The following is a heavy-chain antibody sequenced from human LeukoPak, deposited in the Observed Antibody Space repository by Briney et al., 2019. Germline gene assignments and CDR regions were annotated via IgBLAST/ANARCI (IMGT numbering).Heavy chain of an antibody. V-gene: IGHV3-53*01. CDR3: ARDLTY. J-gene: IGHJ4*02. Sequence: GGSLRLSCAAFVFTVSNNYMSWVRQAPGKGLEWVSVIYSGSSTYYADSVKGRFTISRDNSKNTLYLQMNSLRAEDTAVYYCARDLTYWGQGTLVTVSS. CDR1: VFTVSNNY. CDR2: IYSGSST.